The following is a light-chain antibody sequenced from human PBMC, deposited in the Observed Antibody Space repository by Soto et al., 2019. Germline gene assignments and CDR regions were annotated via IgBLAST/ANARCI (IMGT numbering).Light chain of an antibody. J-gene: IGKJ1*01. CDR1: LRIGTY. CDR3: QLSYSTPLT. CDR2: AAS. V-gene: IGKV1-39*01. Sequence: DIQMTQSPSSLSASVGDRVTITCRASLRIGTYLNWFQQKPGKAPKILIYAASSLHSGVPSRFSGSGSGTDFSLTISSLQPEDFATYYCQLSYSTPLTFGQGTKVEIK.